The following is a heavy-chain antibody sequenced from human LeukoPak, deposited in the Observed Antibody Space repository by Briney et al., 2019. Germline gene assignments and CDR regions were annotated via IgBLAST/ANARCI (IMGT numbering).Heavy chain of an antibody. Sequence: SSVKVSCQASGYTFTSYDIKWLRQATGQALEWMGWMNPNSGDTNYAQKFQGRVTITSNTSISTAYMELSSLRSEETAVYYCGRGGGVFDIWGQGTMVTVSS. J-gene: IGHJ3*02. D-gene: IGHD3-10*01. V-gene: IGHV1-8*03. CDR2: MNPNSGDT. CDR3: GRGGGVFDI. CDR1: GYTFTSYD.